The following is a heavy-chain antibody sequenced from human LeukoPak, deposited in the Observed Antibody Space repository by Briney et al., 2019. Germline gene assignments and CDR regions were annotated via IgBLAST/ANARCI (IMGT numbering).Heavy chain of an antibody. J-gene: IGHJ5*02. Sequence: SVKVSCKASGGTFSSYAISWVRQVPGQGLEWMGGIIPIFGTANYAQKFQGRVTITADESTSTAYMELSSLRSEDTAVYYCARLGPFYDSSSYGDYNWFDPWGQGTLVTVSS. V-gene: IGHV1-69*13. D-gene: IGHD3-22*01. CDR3: ARLGPFYDSSSYGDYNWFDP. CDR1: GGTFSSYA. CDR2: IIPIFGTA.